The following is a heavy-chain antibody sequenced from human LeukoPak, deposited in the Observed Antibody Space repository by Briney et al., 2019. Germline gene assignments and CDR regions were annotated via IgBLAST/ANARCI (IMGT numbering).Heavy chain of an antibody. CDR3: ARPDYDSSGYYWFDY. CDR2: IYPDDSDT. CDR1: GYQFTGFW. V-gene: IGHV5-51*01. Sequence: GESLNISCKASGYQFTGFWIGWVRQKPGKGLEWMGIIYPDDSDTRYSPSFQGQVTISADTSISTAYLQWSSLKASDTAMYYCARPDYDSSGYYWFDYWGQGTLVTVSS. D-gene: IGHD3-22*01. J-gene: IGHJ4*02.